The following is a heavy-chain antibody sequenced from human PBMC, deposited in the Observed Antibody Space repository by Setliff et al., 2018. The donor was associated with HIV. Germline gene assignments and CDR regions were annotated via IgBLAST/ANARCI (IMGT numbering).Heavy chain of an antibody. CDR2: INWNSGTI. J-gene: IGHJ3*02. V-gene: IGHV3-20*04. CDR3: AKDYGDGHNWGAFDI. Sequence: PGGSLRLSCAASGFTFSNAWMSWVRQAPGKGLEWVSGINWNSGTIAYADFVKGRFTISRDNTKNFVFLEMTKLRPEDTALYFCAKDYGDGHNWGAFDISGQGTMVTVSS. CDR1: GFTFSNAW. D-gene: IGHD1-1*01.